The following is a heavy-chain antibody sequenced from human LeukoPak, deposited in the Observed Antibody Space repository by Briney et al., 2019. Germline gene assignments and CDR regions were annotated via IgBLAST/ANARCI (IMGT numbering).Heavy chain of an antibody. CDR2: INRDGGEK. D-gene: IGHD3-10*01. V-gene: IGHV3-7*01. Sequence: PGGSLRLSCAASGFTLSIYWMSWVRQAPGKGLEWVANINRDGGEKYHVDSVKGRFTISRDNAKNSLYLQMNSLRTEDTAIYYCARAPEGSGSSYYFDYWGQGILVTVSS. CDR1: GFTLSIYW. CDR3: ARAPEGSGSSYYFDY. J-gene: IGHJ4*02.